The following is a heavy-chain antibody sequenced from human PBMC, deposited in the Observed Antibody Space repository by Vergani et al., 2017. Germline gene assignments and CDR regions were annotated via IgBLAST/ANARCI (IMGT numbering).Heavy chain of an antibody. CDR3: ARYYSSGYPYNWFDP. V-gene: IGHV4-61*01. Sequence: QVQLQESGPGLVKPSETLSLTCTVSNDSVSNTFYYWSWIRQPPGKGLEWIGYIYYSGSTNYNPSLKSRVTISVDTSKNQFSLKLSSVTAADTAVYYCARYYSSGYPYNWFDPWGQGTLVTVSS. J-gene: IGHJ5*02. D-gene: IGHD3-22*01. CDR1: NDSVSNTFYY. CDR2: IYYSGST.